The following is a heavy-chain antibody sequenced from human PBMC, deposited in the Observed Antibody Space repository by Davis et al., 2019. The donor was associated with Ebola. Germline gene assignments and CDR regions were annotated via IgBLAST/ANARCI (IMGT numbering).Heavy chain of an antibody. D-gene: IGHD3-3*01. Sequence: PGGSLRLSCAASGFTFSSYGMHWVRQAPGKGLEWVAVIWYDGSNKYYADSVKGRFTISRDNSKNTLYLQMNSLRAEDTAVYYCAKGDYDFWSGSLPYGMDVWGQGTTVTVSS. CDR2: IWYDGSNK. CDR1: GFTFSSYG. CDR3: AKGDYDFWSGSLPYGMDV. V-gene: IGHV3-30*02. J-gene: IGHJ6*02.